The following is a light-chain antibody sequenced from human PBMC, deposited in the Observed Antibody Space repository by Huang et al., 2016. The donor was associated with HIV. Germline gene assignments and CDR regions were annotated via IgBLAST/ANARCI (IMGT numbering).Light chain of an antibody. CDR3: QQSYSTPRT. CDR1: QSISSY. J-gene: IGKJ5*01. CDR2: AAS. V-gene: IGKV1-39*01. Sequence: DIQMTQSPSSLSASVGDRVTITCRASQSISSYLNWYQQKPGKAPKLLIYAASSLQRGVPSRFSGSGSGTDFTLTISSLQPEDFATYYCQQSYSTPRTFGQGTRLEMK.